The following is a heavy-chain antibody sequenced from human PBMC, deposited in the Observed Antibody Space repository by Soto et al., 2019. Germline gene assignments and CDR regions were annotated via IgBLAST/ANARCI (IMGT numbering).Heavy chain of an antibody. Sequence: SETLSLTCAVSGGSISSGGYSWSWIRQPPGKGLEWIGYIYHSGSTYYNPSLKSRVTISVDRSKNQFSLKLSSVTAADTAVYYCARGYCSGGSCYYNWFDPWGQGTLVTVS. CDR3: ARGYCSGGSCYYNWFDP. CDR1: GGSISSGGYS. D-gene: IGHD2-15*01. J-gene: IGHJ5*02. CDR2: IYHSGST. V-gene: IGHV4-30-2*01.